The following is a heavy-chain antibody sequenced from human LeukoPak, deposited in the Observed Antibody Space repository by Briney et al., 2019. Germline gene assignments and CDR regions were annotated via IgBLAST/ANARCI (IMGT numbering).Heavy chain of an antibody. CDR1: GGSISSGSYY. D-gene: IGHD3-22*01. CDR3: ARDYYDSSGYPGFDY. V-gene: IGHV4-61*02. Sequence: SETLSLTCTVSGGSISSGSYYWSWLRQPAGTGLEWIGRIYTSGSTNYNPSLKSRATISVDTSKNQFSLKLSSVTAADTAVYYCARDYYDSSGYPGFDYWGQGTLVTVSS. CDR2: IYTSGST. J-gene: IGHJ4*02.